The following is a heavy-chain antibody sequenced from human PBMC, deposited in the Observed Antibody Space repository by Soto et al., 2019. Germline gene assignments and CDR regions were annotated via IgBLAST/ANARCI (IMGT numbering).Heavy chain of an antibody. D-gene: IGHD3-10*01. J-gene: IGHJ6*02. CDR2: INHSGST. V-gene: IGHV4-34*01. CDR1: VGSFSGYY. CDR3: ARLVRGVIVYYYYGMDV. Sequence: PSETLSLTCAVYVGSFSGYYWSWIRQPPGKGLEWIGEINHSGSTNYNPSLKSRVTISVYTSKNHFSLKLSSVTAADTAGDYCARLVRGVIVYYYYGMDVWGQGTTVTVSS.